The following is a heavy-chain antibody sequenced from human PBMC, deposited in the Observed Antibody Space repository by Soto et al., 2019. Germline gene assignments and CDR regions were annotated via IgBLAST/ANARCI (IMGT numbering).Heavy chain of an antibody. J-gene: IGHJ5*02. CDR2: ITYSGDT. V-gene: IGHV4-31*03. D-gene: IGHD2-2*01. CDR1: GASISSAGYS. Sequence: PSETLSLTCTVSGASISSAGYSWSCVRQHPGKGLEWIGYITYSGDTDYNPSLRSRVSISIDASRNQFSLKLSSVTAADPAVYYCARDGCSSTRWQGCWFGPWGQGPLVTDSS. CDR3: ARDGCSSTRWQGCWFGP.